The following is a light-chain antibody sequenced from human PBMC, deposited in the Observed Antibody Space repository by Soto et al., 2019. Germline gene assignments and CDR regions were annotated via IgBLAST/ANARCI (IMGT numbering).Light chain of an antibody. CDR1: GTDVGQYNY. V-gene: IGLV2-8*01. CDR3: SSYTGSSTSYV. Sequence: QSVLTQPPSASGSPGQSVTISCTGAGTDVGQYNYVSWYQQHPGKAPKLLIHHVSRRPSGVPARFSGSKSGNTASLTVSGLQTEDEADYYCSSYTGSSTSYVFGSCLKVTVL. J-gene: IGLJ1*01. CDR2: HVS.